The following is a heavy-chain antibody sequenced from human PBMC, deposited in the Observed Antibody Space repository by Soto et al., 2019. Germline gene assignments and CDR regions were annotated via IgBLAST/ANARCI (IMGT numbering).Heavy chain of an antibody. D-gene: IGHD6-19*01. V-gene: IGHV3-30-3*01. CDR2: ISYDGSNK. CDR1: XXTXSXXX. J-gene: IGHJ3*02. Sequence: WGSLRLSCAXXXXTXSXXXXXXXXXXXGKGLQWVAVISYDGSNKYYAASVKGRFTISRDNSKNTLYLQMNSLRAEDTFVYYCAREKKSVAGNAFDIWXQGT. CDR3: AREKKSVAGNAFDI.